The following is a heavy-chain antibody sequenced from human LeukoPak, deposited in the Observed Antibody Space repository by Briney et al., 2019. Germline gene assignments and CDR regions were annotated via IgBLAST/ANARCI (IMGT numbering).Heavy chain of an antibody. CDR1: GFTFSSYA. CDR3: ARGGPIYCSGDSCYPGDY. J-gene: IGHJ4*02. CDR2: ISGSGGST. D-gene: IGHD2-15*01. Sequence: QTGGSLRLSCAASGFTFSSYAMSWVRQAPGKGLEWVSAISGSGGSTYYADSVKGRFTISRDNSKNTLYLQMNSLRAEDTAVYYCARGGPIYCSGDSCYPGDYWGQGTLVTVSS. V-gene: IGHV3-23*01.